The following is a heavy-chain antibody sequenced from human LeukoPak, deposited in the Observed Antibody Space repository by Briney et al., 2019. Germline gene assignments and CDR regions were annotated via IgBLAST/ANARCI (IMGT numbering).Heavy chain of an antibody. CDR3: SRDRLHNWFDP. Sequence: GGSLRHSCAASGFTFNNHWMHWVRQVPGKGLEWVSRIDNDGSNTIYADSVKARFTISRDNAKNTLYLQMNSLRAEDTAMYYCSRDRLHNWFDPWGQGTLVTVSS. D-gene: IGHD6-25*01. J-gene: IGHJ5*02. V-gene: IGHV3-74*01. CDR1: GFTFNNHW. CDR2: IDNDGSNT.